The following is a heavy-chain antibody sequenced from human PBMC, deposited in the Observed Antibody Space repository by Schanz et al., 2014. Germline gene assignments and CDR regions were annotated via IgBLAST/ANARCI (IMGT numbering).Heavy chain of an antibody. Sequence: QVLLVQSGAEVKKPGASVMLSCKASGYTFTDYYMYWVRQAPGQGLEWMGWINPNSGGTNYAQKFQGRVTMTRDTSISTAYMELSRLRSDDTAVYYCARAGQDFEYSSLSPIWYFDLWGRGTLVTVSS. CDR1: GYTFTDYY. D-gene: IGHD6-6*01. J-gene: IGHJ2*01. CDR3: ARAGQDFEYSSLSPIWYFDL. V-gene: IGHV1-2*02. CDR2: INPNSGGT.